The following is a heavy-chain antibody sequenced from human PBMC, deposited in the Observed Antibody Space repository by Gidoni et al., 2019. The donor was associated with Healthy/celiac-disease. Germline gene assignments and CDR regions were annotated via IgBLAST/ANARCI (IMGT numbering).Heavy chain of an antibody. CDR1: GFTFRSYA. V-gene: IGHV3-30*04. Sequence: QVQLVESGGGVVQPGRSLRLSCAASGFTFRSYAMHWVRQVPGKGLDLVAVISYDGSNKYYADSVKGRITISRDNSKNTLDLQMNSLGAEDTAVYYGARDGKLVSYMDVWGKGTTVTVSS. D-gene: IGHD1-26*01. CDR3: ARDGKLVSYMDV. CDR2: ISYDGSNK. J-gene: IGHJ6*03.